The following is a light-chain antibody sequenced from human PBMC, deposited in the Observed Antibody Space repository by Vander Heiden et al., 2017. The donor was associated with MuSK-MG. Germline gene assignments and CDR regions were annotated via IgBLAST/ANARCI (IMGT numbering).Light chain of an antibody. CDR3: QQCGSEPPRLT. J-gene: IGKJ4*01. CDR1: QSVSSSY. Sequence: EIVLTQSPGTLSLSPGERATLSCRSSQSVSSSYLAWYQQKPGQAPRLLIYGASTRATGIPDRFSGSGSGTDFTLTISRLEPEDFAVYFCQQCGSEPPRLTFGGGTKVEIK. V-gene: IGKV3-20*01. CDR2: GAS.